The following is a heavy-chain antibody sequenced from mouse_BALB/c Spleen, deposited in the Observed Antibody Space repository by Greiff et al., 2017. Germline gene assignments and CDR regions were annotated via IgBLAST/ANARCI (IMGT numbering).Heavy chain of an antibody. J-gene: IGHJ1*01. Sequence: VQLQQSGAELVRPGSSVKISCKASGYAFSSYWMNWVKQRPGQGLEWIGQIYPGDGDTNYNGKFKGKATLTADKSSSTAYMQLSSLTSEDSAVYFCAREYYGSSLGYFDVWGAGTTVTVSS. V-gene: IGHV1-80*01. CDR2: IYPGDGDT. D-gene: IGHD1-1*01. CDR1: GYAFSSYW. CDR3: AREYYGSSLGYFDV.